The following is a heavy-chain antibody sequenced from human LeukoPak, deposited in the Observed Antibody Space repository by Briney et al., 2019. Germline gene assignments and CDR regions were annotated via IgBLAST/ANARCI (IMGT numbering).Heavy chain of an antibody. J-gene: IGHJ3*02. Sequence: GESLKISCKGSGYSFTSYWIGWVRQLPGKGLEWMGIIYPGDSDTRYSPSFQGQVTISADKSISTAYLQWSSLKASDTAMYYCARQTYYYDSSGYYPDAFDIWGQGTMVTVSS. CDR3: ARQTYYYDSSGYYPDAFDI. CDR1: GYSFTSYW. D-gene: IGHD3-22*01. CDR2: IYPGDSDT. V-gene: IGHV5-51*01.